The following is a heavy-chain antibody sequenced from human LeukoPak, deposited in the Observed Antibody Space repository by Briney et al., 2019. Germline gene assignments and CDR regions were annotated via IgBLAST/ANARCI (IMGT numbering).Heavy chain of an antibody. J-gene: IGHJ4*02. Sequence: ASVKVSCEASGYSFTDYWVHWLRQAPGQGLEWMGRIDPRRGATASAQRFQGRVTLTRDTSISTVYLDLSGLASDDTAVYYCVTDDPHQRFDYWGQGTLVTVCS. CDR1: GYSFTDYW. CDR3: VTDDPHQRFDY. CDR2: IDPRRGAT. V-gene: IGHV1-2*02.